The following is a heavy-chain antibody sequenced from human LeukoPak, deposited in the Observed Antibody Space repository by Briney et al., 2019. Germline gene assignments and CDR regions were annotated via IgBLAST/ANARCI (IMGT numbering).Heavy chain of an antibody. CDR1: GGTFSSYA. D-gene: IGHD6-19*01. CDR3: TTNGAIAGGGFDS. Sequence: GASVKVSCKASGGTFSSYAINWVRQAPGQGLEWMGRIIPILGIGDKAQKFQGRVTMTEDTSTDTAYMELSSLRSEDTAVYYCTTNGAIAGGGFDSWGQGTLVTVSS. J-gene: IGHJ4*02. CDR2: IIPILGIG. V-gene: IGHV1-69*04.